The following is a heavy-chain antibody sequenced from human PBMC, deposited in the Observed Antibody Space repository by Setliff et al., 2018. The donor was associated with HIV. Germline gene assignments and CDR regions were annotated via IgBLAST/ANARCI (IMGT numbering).Heavy chain of an antibody. V-gene: IGHV4-34*01. J-gene: IGHJ6*03. Sequence: PSETLSLTCAVYGGSFSGYYWSWIRQPPGKGLEWIGTFYYNGDSRYNPSLTGRVTISVDTSKIQFSLKLSSVTAADTAVYYCAREVGTRYMDVWGKGTTVTVSS. CDR3: AREVGTRYMDV. CDR1: GGSFSGYY. D-gene: IGHD2-15*01. CDR2: FYYNGDS.